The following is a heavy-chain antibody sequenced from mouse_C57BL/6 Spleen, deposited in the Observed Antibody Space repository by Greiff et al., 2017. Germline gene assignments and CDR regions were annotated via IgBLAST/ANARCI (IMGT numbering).Heavy chain of an antibody. Sequence: QVQLQQSGAELARPGASVKLSCKASGYTFTSYGISWVKQRTGQGLEWIGEIYPRSGNTYYNEKFKGKATLTAAKSSSTAYMELRSLTSEDSAVYFCARERAYFGSSYRFAYWGQGTLVTVSA. J-gene: IGHJ3*01. D-gene: IGHD1-1*01. CDR1: GYTFTSYG. CDR3: ARERAYFGSSYRFAY. CDR2: IYPRSGNT. V-gene: IGHV1-81*01.